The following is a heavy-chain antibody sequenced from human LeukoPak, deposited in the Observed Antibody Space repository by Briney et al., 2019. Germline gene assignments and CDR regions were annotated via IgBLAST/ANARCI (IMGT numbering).Heavy chain of an antibody. Sequence: GASVKVSCKASGYTFTSYDINWVRQATGQGLEWMGWMNPNSGNTGYAQRFQGRVTMTRNTSISTAYMELSSPRSEDTAVYYCARGAPGSYCSGGSCPYFDYWGQGALVTVSS. J-gene: IGHJ4*02. D-gene: IGHD2-15*01. CDR2: MNPNSGNT. CDR1: GYTFTSYD. CDR3: ARGAPGSYCSGGSCPYFDY. V-gene: IGHV1-8*01.